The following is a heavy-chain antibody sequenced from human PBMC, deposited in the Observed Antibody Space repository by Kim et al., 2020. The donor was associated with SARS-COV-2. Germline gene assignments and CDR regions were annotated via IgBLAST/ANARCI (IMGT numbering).Heavy chain of an antibody. CDR3: ARVEGYCSGGSCSLFDY. D-gene: IGHD2-15*01. J-gene: IGHJ4*02. CDR2: IYYSGST. Sequence: SETLSLTCTVSGGSISSGGYYWSCIRPHQGKGLEWIGFIYYSGSTYYNPSLKSRVTISVDTANNQLSLKLSSVTAADTAVYYCARVEGYCSGGSCSLFDYWGQGTLVTVSS. CDR1: GGSISSGGYY. V-gene: IGHV4-31*03.